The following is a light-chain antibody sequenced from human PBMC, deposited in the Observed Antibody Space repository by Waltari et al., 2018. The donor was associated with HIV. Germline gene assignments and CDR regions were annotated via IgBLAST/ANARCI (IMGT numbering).Light chain of an antibody. CDR3: QQSFSSLFT. Sequence: DIQMTQSPSSLSASVGDRLTITCRASQSIINYLNWYQKKPGSAPKLLIYAASSLHNGVPARFRGSGSGTEFTLTISSLQPEDFATYYCQQSFSSLFTFGPGTKVDIK. J-gene: IGKJ3*01. CDR2: AAS. CDR1: QSIINY. V-gene: IGKV1-39*01.